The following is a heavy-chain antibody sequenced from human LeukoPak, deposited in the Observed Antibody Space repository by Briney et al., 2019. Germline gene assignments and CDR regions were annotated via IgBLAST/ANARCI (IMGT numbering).Heavy chain of an antibody. J-gene: IGHJ6*03. Sequence: SETLSLTCTVSGGSINNYYWTWIRQPAGKGLEWIGRIYSSGSTNYNPSLKSRVTMSVDTSKNQFSLKLSSVTAADTAVYYCARVGSGSYYYMDVWGKGTTVTISS. D-gene: IGHD5-12*01. CDR3: ARVGSGSYYYMDV. CDR2: IYSSGST. V-gene: IGHV4-4*07. CDR1: GGSINNYY.